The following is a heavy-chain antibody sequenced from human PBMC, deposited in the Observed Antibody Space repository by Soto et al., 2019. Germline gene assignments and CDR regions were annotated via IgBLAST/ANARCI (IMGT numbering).Heavy chain of an antibody. CDR3: AHIDSATIIYFDY. V-gene: IGHV3-74*01. J-gene: IGHJ4*02. D-gene: IGHD4-4*01. CDR1: GSIFSNYW. CDR2: ISNDGSIT. Sequence: PGGSLRLSCEASGSIFSNYWMHWVRQTPGTGLVWVSRISNDGSITNYADSVKGRFTITQDTSKNQVVLTMTNMDPVDTGTYSCAHIDSATIIYFDYWGQGTLVTVSS.